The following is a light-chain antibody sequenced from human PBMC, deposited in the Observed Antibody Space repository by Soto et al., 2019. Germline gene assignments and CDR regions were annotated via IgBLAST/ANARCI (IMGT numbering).Light chain of an antibody. CDR3: QQYNNCPRT. Sequence: EIVMTQSPATLSVSPGERVTLSCRASQSVSSNLAWYQQKPGHTPRLLIYDASTGATGIPARFSGSGSGTEFTLTISSLQSEDFAVYYCQQYNNCPRTFGQGTKVEIK. V-gene: IGKV3-15*01. J-gene: IGKJ1*01. CDR1: QSVSSN. CDR2: DAS.